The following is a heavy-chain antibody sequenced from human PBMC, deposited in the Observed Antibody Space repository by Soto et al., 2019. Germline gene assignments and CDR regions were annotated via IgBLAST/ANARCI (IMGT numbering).Heavy chain of an antibody. CDR3: ASGTVTAN. CDR2: INHSGST. V-gene: IGHV4-34*01. J-gene: IGHJ4*02. Sequence: QVQLQQWGAGLLKPSETLSLTCAVYGGSFSGYYWSWIRQPPGKGLEWIGEINHSGSTNYNPSLRSRVTISVDTSKNQFSLKLSSVTAADTAVYYCASGTVTANWGQGTLVTVSS. CDR1: GGSFSGYY. D-gene: IGHD2-21*02.